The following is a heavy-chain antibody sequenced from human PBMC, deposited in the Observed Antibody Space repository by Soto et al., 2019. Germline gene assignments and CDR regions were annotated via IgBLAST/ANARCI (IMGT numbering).Heavy chain of an antibody. J-gene: IGHJ6*02. D-gene: IGHD2-2*01. CDR2: ISYDGSNK. Sequence: QVQLVESGGGVVQPGRSLRLSCAASGFTFSSYAMHWVRQAPGKGLEWVAVISYDGSNKYYADSVKGRFTISRDNSKNTLYQQMNSLRAEDTAVYYYARDPVRYYISTSCYGRGYYYYYGMAVWGQGTTVTVSS. CDR1: GFTFSSYA. V-gene: IGHV3-30-3*01. CDR3: ARDPVRYYISTSCYGRGYYYYYGMAV.